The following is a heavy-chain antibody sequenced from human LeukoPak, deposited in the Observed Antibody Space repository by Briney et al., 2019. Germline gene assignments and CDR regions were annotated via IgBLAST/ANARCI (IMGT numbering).Heavy chain of an antibody. V-gene: IGHV3-30*03. J-gene: IGHJ4*02. CDR3: ARDFQRYSGYSHFDS. Sequence: PGGSLRLSCAASGFTFFSYGMHWVRQAPGKGLEWVAGISYDGSNKFYADSVKGRFTISRDNSKNTLYLQMNSLRAEDTAVYYCARDFQRYSGYSHFDSWGQGTLVTVSS. CDR2: ISYDGSNK. CDR1: GFTFFSYG. D-gene: IGHD5-12*01.